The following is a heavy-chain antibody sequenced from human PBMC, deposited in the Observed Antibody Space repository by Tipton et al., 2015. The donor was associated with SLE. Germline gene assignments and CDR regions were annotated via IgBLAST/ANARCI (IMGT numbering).Heavy chain of an antibody. V-gene: IGHV3-21*06. CDR1: GFTFSRYN. CDR2: ITSGSSNI. J-gene: IGHJ6*02. CDR3: ARAAPEDPGIDILSYYYGMDV. D-gene: IGHD3-9*01. Sequence: VQLVQSGGGLVKPGGSRRLFCAASGFTFSRYNMNWVRQAPGKGLEWVSSITSGSSNIFYADSVKGRFTVSRDNANDSLYLQMNSLRAEDTAVYYCARAAPEDPGIDILSYYYGMDVWGQGTTVTVSS.